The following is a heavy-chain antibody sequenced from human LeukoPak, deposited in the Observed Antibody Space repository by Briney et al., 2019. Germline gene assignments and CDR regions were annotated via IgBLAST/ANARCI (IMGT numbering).Heavy chain of an antibody. CDR1: GFNFANHA. V-gene: IGHV3-23*01. CDR3: VREDTPATANY. Sequence: GGSLRLSCAASGFNFANHAMSWVRQTAGKGLEWVSAISGGGDITYYADSVKGRFTISRDNSKDTLFLQMHSLRPGDAAVYYCVREDTPATANYWGQGTLVTASS. CDR2: ISGGGDIT. J-gene: IGHJ4*02. D-gene: IGHD2-21*02.